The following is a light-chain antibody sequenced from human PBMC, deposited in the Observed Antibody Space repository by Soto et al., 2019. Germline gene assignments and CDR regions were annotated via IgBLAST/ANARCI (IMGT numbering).Light chain of an antibody. Sequence: DIVLTQSPDTLSLSPGERATLSCRASQSAISNLAWYQQKPGQAPRLLIYGAFSRATVIPDRFSGSGSGTDFTLTISRLEPEDFAVYYCQQYGSSPPLTFGGGTKVDIK. CDR2: GAF. CDR1: QSAISN. J-gene: IGKJ4*01. CDR3: QQYGSSPPLT. V-gene: IGKV3-20*01.